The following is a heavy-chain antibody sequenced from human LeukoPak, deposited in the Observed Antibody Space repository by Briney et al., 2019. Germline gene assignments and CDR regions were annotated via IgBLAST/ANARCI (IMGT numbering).Heavy chain of an antibody. V-gene: IGHV1-46*03. CDR1: GYTFTSYY. D-gene: IGHD6-19*01. CDR2: INPSGGST. CDR3: AREQGCSSGWCAYYYYGMDV. J-gene: IGHJ6*02. Sequence: GASVKASCKASGYTFTSYYMHWVRQAPGQGLEWMGIINPSGGSTSYAQKFQGRVTMTRDTSTSTVYMELSSLRSEDTAVYYCAREQGCSSGWCAYYYYGMDVWGQGTTVTVSS.